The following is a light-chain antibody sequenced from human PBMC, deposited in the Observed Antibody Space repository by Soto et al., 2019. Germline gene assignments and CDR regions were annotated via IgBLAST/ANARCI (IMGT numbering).Light chain of an antibody. J-gene: IGKJ5*01. CDR1: QSVSSN. CDR3: HQDNNWPPIT. CDR2: GAS. Sequence: EIVMTQSPATLSVSPGERATLSCRASQSVSSNLAWYQPKPGHAPRLLIYGASTLATGIPARFSGSGSGTEFTLTISSLQSEDFAVYYCHQDNNWPPITFGQGTRLEIK. V-gene: IGKV3-15*01.